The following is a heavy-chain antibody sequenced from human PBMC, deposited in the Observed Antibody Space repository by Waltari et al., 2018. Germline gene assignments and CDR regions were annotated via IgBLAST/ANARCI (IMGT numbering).Heavy chain of an antibody. CDR3: ARLYSSGWYAYFQH. CDR2: IYYSGTT. D-gene: IGHD6-19*01. CDR1: GDSISSSPSYRCRSRPYY. J-gene: IGHJ1*01. Sequence: QLQVQESGPRMVEPSETLSLTGTVAGDSISSSPSYRCRSRPYYLGWFRQPPGKGLEWIGTIYYSGTTYYNPSLQSRVTISVDTSKNQFSLKLSSVTAADTAVYYCARLYSSGWYAYFQHWGQGTLVTVSS. V-gene: IGHV4-39*01.